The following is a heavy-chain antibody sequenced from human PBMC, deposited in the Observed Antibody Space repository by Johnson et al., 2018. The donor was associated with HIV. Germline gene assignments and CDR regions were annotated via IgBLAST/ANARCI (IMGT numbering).Heavy chain of an antibody. D-gene: IGHD5-24*01. CDR2: ISWNSVNI. J-gene: IGHJ3*02. CDR3: AKDRQATSTLGAFDI. CDR1: GFTFGDYA. Sequence: VQLVESGGGLVQPGRSLRLSCAASGFTFGDYAMHWVRQRPGKGLAWVSGISWNSVNIEYADSVKGRFTISRDNAKNSLYLQMNSLRTEDTALYYCAKDRQATSTLGAFDIWGQGNMVIVSS. V-gene: IGHV3-9*01.